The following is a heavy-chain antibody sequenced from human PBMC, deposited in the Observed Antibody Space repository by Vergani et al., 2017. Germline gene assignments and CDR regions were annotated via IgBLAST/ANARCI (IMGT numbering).Heavy chain of an antibody. V-gene: IGHV4-38-2*01. CDR1: GDSLRRGHY. Sequence: QVQLQESGPGLVKPSETLSLTCAVSGDSLRRGHYWAWIRQPPGKRLEWIGTVGQSGSTYYNPAFRGQAAISVDKSKSQLLLRLTSVTAADTALYYCARHVGYGDSNYPGDWFDPWGQGTLVTVSA. D-gene: IGHD4-17*01. CDR2: VGQSGST. CDR3: ARHVGYGDSNYPGDWFDP. J-gene: IGHJ5*02.